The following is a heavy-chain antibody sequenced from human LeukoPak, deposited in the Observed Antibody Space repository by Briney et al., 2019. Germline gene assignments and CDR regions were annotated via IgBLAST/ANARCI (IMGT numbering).Heavy chain of an antibody. CDR3: ARDRGSSTSRTYYYYYGMDV. Sequence: ASVTVSYTASGHTFTTYAMHWVCQAPGQRHEWMGWINARNGNTKYSQKFQGRVTITRDTSASTAYMELSSLRSEDTAVYYCARDRGSSTSRTYYYYYGMDVWGKGTTVTVSS. J-gene: IGHJ6*04. CDR1: GHTFTTYA. V-gene: IGHV1-3*01. CDR2: INARNGNT. D-gene: IGHD2-2*01.